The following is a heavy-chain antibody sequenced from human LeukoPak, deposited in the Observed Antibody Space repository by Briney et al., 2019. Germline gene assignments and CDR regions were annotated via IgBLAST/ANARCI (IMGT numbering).Heavy chain of an antibody. J-gene: IGHJ4*02. V-gene: IGHV3-48*03. Sequence: PGGSLRLSCAASGFTFSSYEMNWVRQAPGKGLEWVSYISSSGSNTYYADSVKGRFTISRDNAKNSLYLQMNSLRAEDTAVYYCAGDYYDGSGYFLGVYWGQGTLVTVSS. CDR1: GFTFSSYE. D-gene: IGHD3-22*01. CDR2: ISSSGSNT. CDR3: AGDYYDGSGYFLGVY.